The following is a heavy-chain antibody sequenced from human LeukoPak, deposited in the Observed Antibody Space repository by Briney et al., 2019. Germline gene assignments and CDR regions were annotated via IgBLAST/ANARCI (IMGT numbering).Heavy chain of an antibody. CDR3: ARSITMVRGVSEFAFDI. Sequence: ASVKVSCKASGGTFSSYAISWVRQAPGQGLEWMGGIIPIFGTANYAQKFQGRVTITADESTSTAYMELSSLRSEDTAVYYCARSITMVRGVSEFAFDIWGQGTMVTVSS. V-gene: IGHV1-69*13. D-gene: IGHD3-10*01. CDR2: IIPIFGTA. CDR1: GGTFSSYA. J-gene: IGHJ3*02.